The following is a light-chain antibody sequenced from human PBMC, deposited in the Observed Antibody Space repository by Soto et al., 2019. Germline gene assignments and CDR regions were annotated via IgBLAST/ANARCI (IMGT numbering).Light chain of an antibody. Sequence: QPVLTQPASVSGSPGQSITIPCTGTSSDVGTYNLVSWYQQHPGKAPKLMIYEGSERPSGVSNRFSGSKSGNTASLTISGLQAEDEADYYCCSYAGSSTWVFGGGTKLTVL. CDR2: EGS. V-gene: IGLV2-23*01. CDR1: SSDVGTYNL. CDR3: CSYAGSSTWV. J-gene: IGLJ3*02.